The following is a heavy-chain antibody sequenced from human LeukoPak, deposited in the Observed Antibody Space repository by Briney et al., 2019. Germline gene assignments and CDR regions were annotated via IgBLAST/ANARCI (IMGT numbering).Heavy chain of an antibody. V-gene: IGHV4-59*12. CDR2: VYYSGTT. J-gene: IGHJ2*01. D-gene: IGHD3-16*01. CDR1: GGSISTYY. Sequence: SETLSLTCTVSGGSISTYYWSWIRQPPGKGLEWIGYVYYSGTTNYKYKSSLKSRVTISVDTSKNQFSLKLSSVTAADTAVYYCARGLRWGYWYFDLWGRGTLVTVSS. CDR3: ARGLRWGYWYFDL.